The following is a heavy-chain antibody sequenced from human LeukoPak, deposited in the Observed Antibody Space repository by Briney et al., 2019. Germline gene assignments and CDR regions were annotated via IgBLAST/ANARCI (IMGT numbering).Heavy chain of an antibody. CDR3: ARDGGYSYGSPSYYFDY. CDR1: GFTFSSYA. V-gene: IGHV3-64*01. CDR2: ISSNGGST. D-gene: IGHD5-18*01. J-gene: IGHJ4*02. Sequence: PGGSLRLSCAASGFTFSSYAMHWVRQAPGKGLEYVSAISSNGGSTYYANSVKGRFTISRGNSKNTLYLQMGSLRAEDMAVYYCARDGGYSYGSPSYYFDYWGQGTLVTVSS.